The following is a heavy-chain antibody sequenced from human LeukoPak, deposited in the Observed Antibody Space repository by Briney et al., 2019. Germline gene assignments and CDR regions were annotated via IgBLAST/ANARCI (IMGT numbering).Heavy chain of an antibody. CDR2: ISWNSGSI. Sequence: QPGRSLRLSCAASGFTFDDYAMHWVRHAPGKGLEWVSGISWNSGSIGYADSVKGRFTISRDNAKNSLYLQMNSLRAEDMALYYCAKGGYDSSGPFDYWGQGTLVTVSS. CDR1: GFTFDDYA. CDR3: AKGGYDSSGPFDY. J-gene: IGHJ4*02. D-gene: IGHD3-22*01. V-gene: IGHV3-9*03.